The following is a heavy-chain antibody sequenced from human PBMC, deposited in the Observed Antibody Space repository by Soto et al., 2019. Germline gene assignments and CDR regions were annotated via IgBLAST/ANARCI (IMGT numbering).Heavy chain of an antibody. V-gene: IGHV3-30*18. CDR3: AKLPWQQLVQSPDY. CDR1: GFTFSSYG. CDR2: ISYDGSNK. Sequence: PGGSLRLSCAASGFTFSSYGMHWVRQAPGKGLEWVAVISYDGSNKYYADSVKGRFTISRDNSKNTLYLQMNSLRAEDTAVYYCAKLPWQQLVQSPDYWGQGTLVTVS. D-gene: IGHD6-13*01. J-gene: IGHJ4*02.